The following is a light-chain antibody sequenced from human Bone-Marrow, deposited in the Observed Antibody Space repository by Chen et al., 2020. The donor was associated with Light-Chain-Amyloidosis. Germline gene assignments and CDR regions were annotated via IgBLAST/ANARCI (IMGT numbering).Light chain of an antibody. CDR2: AAS. Sequence: DIQMTQSPSSLSASVGDRVTITCRASQSINNYLNWYKHRPGKAPKLLIHAASTLHGGVPSRFSGSGSGTDFTLTITSLQPEDFATYYCQQTFMTPRAFGQGARLEIK. V-gene: IGKV1-39*01. J-gene: IGKJ5*01. CDR3: QQTFMTPRA. CDR1: QSINNY.